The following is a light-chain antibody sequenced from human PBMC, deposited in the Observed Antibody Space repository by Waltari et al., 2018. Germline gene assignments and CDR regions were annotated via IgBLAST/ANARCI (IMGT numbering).Light chain of an antibody. J-gene: IGKJ4*01. CDR1: QSVSNY. CDR3: QQRRTWPLT. V-gene: IGKV3-11*01. CDR2: YTS. Sequence: DIVLTQSPATLSLSPGERATLSCWASQSVSNYLAWYQQKPGQAPRLLIYYTSNRATGIPARFSGSGFGTDFTLTITSLEPEDFAVYYCQQRRTWPLTFGGGTKVEIK.